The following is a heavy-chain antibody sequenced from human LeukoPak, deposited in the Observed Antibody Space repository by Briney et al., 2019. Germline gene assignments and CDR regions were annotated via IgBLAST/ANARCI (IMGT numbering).Heavy chain of an antibody. V-gene: IGHV4-38-2*02. Sequence: SETLSLTCTVSGYSISSGYYWGWIRQPPGKGLEWIGSIYHSGSTYYNPSLKSRVTISVDTSKNQFSLKLSSVTAADTAVYYCARDRGSGWNYYYYGMDVWGQGTTVTVSS. CDR3: ARDRGSGWNYYYYGMDV. CDR2: IYHSGST. J-gene: IGHJ6*02. D-gene: IGHD6-19*01. CDR1: GYSISSGYY.